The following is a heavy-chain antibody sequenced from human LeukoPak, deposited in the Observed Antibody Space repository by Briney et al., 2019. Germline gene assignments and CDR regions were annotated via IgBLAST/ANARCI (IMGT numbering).Heavy chain of an antibody. Sequence: GGSLRLSCAASGFTFSGSAMHWVRQASGQGLEWVGRIRSKANSYATAYAASVKGRFTISRDDSKNTAYLQMNSLKTEDTAVYYCTSHLSGWYGWGQGTLVTVSS. CDR1: GFTFSGSA. CDR3: TSHLSGWYG. D-gene: IGHD6-19*01. V-gene: IGHV3-73*01. CDR2: IRSKANSYAT. J-gene: IGHJ4*02.